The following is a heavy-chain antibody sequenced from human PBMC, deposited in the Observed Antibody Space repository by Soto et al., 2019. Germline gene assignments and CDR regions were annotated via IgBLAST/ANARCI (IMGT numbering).Heavy chain of an antibody. CDR2: INAGNGNT. V-gene: IGHV1-3*01. CDR1: GYTFTIYA. J-gene: IGHJ4*02. D-gene: IGHD4-17*01. Sequence: ASVKVSCKASGYTFTIYAMHWVLQAPGERLEWMGWINAGNGNTKYSQKFQGRVTITRDTSASTAYMELSSLRSEDTAVYYCARDPDYGDYGTSPADDYWGQGTLVTVS. CDR3: ARDPDYGDYGTSPADDY.